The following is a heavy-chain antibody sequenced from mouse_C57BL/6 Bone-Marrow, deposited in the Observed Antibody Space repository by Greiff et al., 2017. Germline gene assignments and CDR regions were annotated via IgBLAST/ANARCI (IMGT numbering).Heavy chain of an antibody. CDR3: ARRGPYGNYDY. J-gene: IGHJ2*01. D-gene: IGHD2-1*01. V-gene: IGHV1-64*01. CDR2: IHPNSGST. CDR1: GYTFTSYW. Sequence: QVQLQQPGAELVKPGASVKLSCKASGYTFTSYWMHWVKQRPGQGLEWIGMIHPNSGSTKYNEKFKSKATLTVDKSSSTAYMQLSSLTAEDSAVSYCARRGPYGNYDYWGQGTTLTVSS.